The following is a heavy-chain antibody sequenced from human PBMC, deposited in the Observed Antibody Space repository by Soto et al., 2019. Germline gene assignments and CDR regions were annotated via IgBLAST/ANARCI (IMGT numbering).Heavy chain of an antibody. Sequence: QVQLVESGGGVVQPGRSLRLSCAASGFTFSSYAMHWVRQAPGKGLEWVAVISYDGSNKYYADSVKGRFTISRDNSKNTLYLQRNSLRAEYTAVYYCARNWVDYWGQGNLVTVSS. CDR3: ARNWVDY. CDR1: GFTFSSYA. D-gene: IGHD3-16*01. V-gene: IGHV3-30-3*01. J-gene: IGHJ4*02. CDR2: ISYDGSNK.